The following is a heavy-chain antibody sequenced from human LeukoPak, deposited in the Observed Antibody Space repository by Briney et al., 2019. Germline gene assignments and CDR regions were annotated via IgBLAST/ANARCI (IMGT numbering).Heavy chain of an antibody. CDR2: IDYSGST. V-gene: IGHV4-59*11. D-gene: IGHD6-6*01. CDR3: AGDRNTGSSSFC. J-gene: IGHJ4*02. Sequence: SETLSLTCTVSGGTISRQYCIRLRQPPGKGLEWIGYIDYSGSTNYNPSLKSRVTISVDPSKSQVSLILMSVTAADTAVYYCAGDRNTGSSSFCWGQGTQVTVSS. CDR1: GGTISRQY.